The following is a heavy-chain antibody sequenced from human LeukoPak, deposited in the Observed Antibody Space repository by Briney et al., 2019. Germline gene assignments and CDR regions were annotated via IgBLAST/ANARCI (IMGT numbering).Heavy chain of an antibody. CDR1: GDSVSSNSAA. D-gene: IGHD3-10*01. J-gene: IGHJ3*02. CDR2: TYYRSEWYN. CDR3: AREPDYYGSGRFDAFDI. Sequence: SQTLSLTCAISGDSVSSNSAAWNWIRQSPSRGLEWLGRTYYRSEWYNDYAVSVKSRITINPDTSKNQFSLQLNSVTPEDTAVCYCAREPDYYGSGRFDAFDIWGQGTMVTVSS. V-gene: IGHV6-1*01.